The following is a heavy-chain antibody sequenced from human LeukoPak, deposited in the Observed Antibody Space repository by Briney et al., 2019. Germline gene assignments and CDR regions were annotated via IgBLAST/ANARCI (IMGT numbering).Heavy chain of an antibody. D-gene: IGHD5-18*01. CDR3: ARRGFNYGFFDY. CDR2: IRYSGST. Sequence: LRLSCAASGFTFSSYWIHWVRQHPGKGLEWIGYIRYSGSTYSNPSLKSRVTISVDTSTNQLSLKLTSVTAADTAMYYCARRGFNYGFFDYWGQGTLVTASS. J-gene: IGHJ4*01. CDR1: GFTFSSYWI. V-gene: IGHV4-31*02.